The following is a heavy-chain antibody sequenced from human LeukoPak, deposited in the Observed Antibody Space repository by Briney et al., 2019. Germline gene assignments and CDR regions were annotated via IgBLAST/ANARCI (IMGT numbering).Heavy chain of an antibody. V-gene: IGHV3-21*01. CDR1: GFPFSTST. J-gene: IGHJ4*02. Sequence: GGSLRLPCAASGFPFSTSTMNCVRHAPGKGLEWVSYISSGGTYIFLADSVKARFTVSRDNAQNLLFLQMNSLRAEDTAVYYCAREGPINNGDLDFWGQGTLVTVSS. D-gene: IGHD1/OR15-1a*01. CDR3: AREGPINNGDLDF. CDR2: ISSGGTYI.